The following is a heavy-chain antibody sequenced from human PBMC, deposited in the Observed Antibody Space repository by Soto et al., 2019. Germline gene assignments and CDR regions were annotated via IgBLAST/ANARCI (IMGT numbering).Heavy chain of an antibody. J-gene: IGHJ3*02. V-gene: IGHV4-4*02. Sequence: QMQLQESGPGLVKPSGTLSLTCTVSGVSINSANWWTWVRQSPGKGLEWIGEIYHSGSTNFNPSLKSRGTISVDDSKNQFYLELTSVTAADTAVYYCARYCGGGSCSLGAFDIWGQGKMVTVSS. CDR3: ARYCGGGSCSLGAFDI. CDR1: GVSINSANW. CDR2: IYHSGST. D-gene: IGHD2-15*01.